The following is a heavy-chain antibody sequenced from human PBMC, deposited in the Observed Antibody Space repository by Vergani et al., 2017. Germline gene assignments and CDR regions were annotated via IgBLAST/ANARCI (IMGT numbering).Heavy chain of an antibody. CDR1: GYRFTNYW. Sequence: EVQLVQSGAEVKKPGESLKISCQISGYRFTNYWIGWVRQMPGKCLEWMGIIHPADSDTRYSPSFQGQVTISVDKSISTAYLQRSSLRASDSAMYYCARLYGRDSSGSKYFDYWGQGTLVTVSS. J-gene: IGHJ4*02. V-gene: IGHV5-51*01. CDR3: ARLYGRDSSGSKYFDY. CDR2: IHPADSDT. D-gene: IGHD3-22*01.